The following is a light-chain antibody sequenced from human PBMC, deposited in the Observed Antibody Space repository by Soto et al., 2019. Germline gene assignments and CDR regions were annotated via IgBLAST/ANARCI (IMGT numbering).Light chain of an antibody. CDR1: QDITNY. Sequence: DIQMTQSPSSLSASVGDRVTITCQASQDITNYLNWYQQKPGKAPKLLIYDASNLETGVPSRFSGSGSGTDFTFTISSLQPEDIATYYCQQYDDIVFGGGTKVEIK. J-gene: IGKJ4*02. CDR2: DAS. V-gene: IGKV1-33*01. CDR3: QQYDDIV.